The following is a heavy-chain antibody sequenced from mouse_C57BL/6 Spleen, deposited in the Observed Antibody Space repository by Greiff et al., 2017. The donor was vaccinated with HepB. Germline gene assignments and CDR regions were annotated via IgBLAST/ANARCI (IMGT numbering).Heavy chain of an antibody. D-gene: IGHD1-1*01. CDR2: IYPGNSDT. V-gene: IGHV1-5*01. CDR3: TRESYYYGSSPFAY. CDR1: GYTFTSYW. J-gene: IGHJ3*01. Sequence: EVQLQQSGTVLARPGASVKMSCKTSGYTFTSYWMHWVKQRPGQGLEWIGAIYPGNSDTSYNQKFKGKAKLTAVTSASTAYMELSSLTNEDSAVYYCTRESYYYGSSPFAYWGQGTLVTVSA.